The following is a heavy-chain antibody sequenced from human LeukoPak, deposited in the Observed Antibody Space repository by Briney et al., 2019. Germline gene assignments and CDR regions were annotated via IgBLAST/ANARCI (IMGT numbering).Heavy chain of an antibody. Sequence: SETLSLTCTVSGGSISSYYWSWIRQSPGKGLEWIGYIYYTGSIMYNPSLKTRVTMSVDTSKNQFSLKVRSVTAADTAVYYCARYGMTTVTAWGFDYWGQGTLVTVSS. CDR2: IYYTGSI. V-gene: IGHV4-59*01. D-gene: IGHD4-17*01. CDR3: ARYGMTTVTAWGFDY. J-gene: IGHJ4*02. CDR1: GGSISSYY.